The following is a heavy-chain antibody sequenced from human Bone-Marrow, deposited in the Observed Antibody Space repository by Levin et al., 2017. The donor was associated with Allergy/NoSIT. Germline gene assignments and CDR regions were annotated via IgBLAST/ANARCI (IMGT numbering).Heavy chain of an antibody. D-gene: IGHD6-19*01. CDR3: WRDGGTGWVAN. V-gene: IGHV1-2*02. J-gene: IGHJ4*02. Sequence: ASVKVSCKASGYSFTGYYLHWVRQVPGQGLEWMGYMNTKSGDTKYAPKFQGRVTMTRDTSINTAYMELRRLRFDDTALYYCWRDGGTGWVANWGQGTPVTVSS. CDR1: GYSFTGYY. CDR2: MNTKSGDT.